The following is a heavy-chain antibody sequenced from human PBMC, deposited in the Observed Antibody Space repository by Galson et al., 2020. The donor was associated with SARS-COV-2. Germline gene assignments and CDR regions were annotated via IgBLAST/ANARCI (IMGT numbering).Heavy chain of an antibody. CDR3: ARVRYYYGMDV. D-gene: IGHD4-17*01. CDR1: CFTFTTYA. V-gene: IGHV7-4-1*02. J-gene: IGHJ6*02. Sequence: ASVKVSCKASCFTFTTYAMNWVRQAPGRGLEWMGWINTHTGNPAYAQGFTGRFVFSLDTSVSTAYLQISSLKAEDTAVYYCARVRYYYGMDVWGQGTTVTVSS. CDR2: INTHTGNP.